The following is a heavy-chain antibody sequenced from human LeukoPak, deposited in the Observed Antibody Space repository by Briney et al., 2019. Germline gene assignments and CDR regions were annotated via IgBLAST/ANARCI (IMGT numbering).Heavy chain of an antibody. CDR3: ARGGPLYGSGSYFFSPFDY. Sequence: SETLSLTCTVSSHSISSYYWLWLRQPTGKGLEGLGYIYYSWVTNYFPSTKSPVTISVATSKDQSSLKLSFVTAADTAVYYCARGGPLYGSGSYFFSPFDYWGQGSLVTVST. D-gene: IGHD3-10*01. CDR1: SHSISSYY. V-gene: IGHV4-59*01. J-gene: IGHJ4*02. CDR2: IYYSWVT.